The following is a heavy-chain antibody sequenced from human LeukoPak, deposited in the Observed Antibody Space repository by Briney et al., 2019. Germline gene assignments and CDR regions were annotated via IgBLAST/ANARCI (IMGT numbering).Heavy chain of an antibody. CDR2: LACLDASCTE. D-gene: IGHD3-10*01. J-gene: IGHJ4*02. CDR1: GFTFGTFD. CDR3: VRDSEGSFDY. V-gene: IGHV3-23*01. Sequence: GGSLRLSCAASGFTFGTFDMSWVRQAPGKGLEWVSTLACLDASCTEYYSDSVKGHFSISRDKSKSTLSLQVNSLRVEDTAMYYCVRDSEGSFDYWGQGTLVTVSS.